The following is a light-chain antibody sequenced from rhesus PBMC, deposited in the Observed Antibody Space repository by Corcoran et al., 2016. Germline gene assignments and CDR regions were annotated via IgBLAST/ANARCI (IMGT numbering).Light chain of an antibody. CDR3: QVWDSSSDHYI. CDR1: NIGSKN. J-gene: IGLJ1*01. Sequence: SYELTQPHSVSVSPGQTARITCGGDNIGSKNVHWYQQKPAQAPVLVIYDDSERPSGIPERFSGSNSGNTATLTISGVKAGDEADYYCQVWDSSSDHYIFGAGTQLTVL. V-gene: IGLV3-40*01. CDR2: DDS.